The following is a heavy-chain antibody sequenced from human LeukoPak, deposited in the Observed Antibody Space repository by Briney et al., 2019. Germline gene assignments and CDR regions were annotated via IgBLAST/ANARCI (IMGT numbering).Heavy chain of an antibody. CDR1: GFTVSSNY. J-gene: IGHJ4*02. Sequence: GGSLRLSCAASGFTVSSNYMSWVRQAPGKGLEWVANIKQDGSEKYYVDSVKGRFTISRDNAKNSLYLQMNSLRAEDTAVYYCARVGGELMFDYWGQGTLVTVSS. V-gene: IGHV3-7*01. CDR2: IKQDGSEK. CDR3: ARVGGELMFDY. D-gene: IGHD3-10*01.